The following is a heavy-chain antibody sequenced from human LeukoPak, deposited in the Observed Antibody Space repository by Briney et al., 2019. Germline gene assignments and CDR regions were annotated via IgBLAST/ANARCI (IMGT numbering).Heavy chain of an antibody. Sequence: PGGSLRLSCAASGFTFSSYVMHWVRQAPGKGLEWVAVISYDGSKKFYADSVKGRFTISRDNSKNTLYLQMNSLRAEDTAVYYCARAYSSGWYYFDYWGQGTLVTVSS. CDR3: ARAYSSGWYYFDY. J-gene: IGHJ4*02. V-gene: IGHV3-30*03. CDR1: GFTFSSYV. CDR2: ISYDGSKK. D-gene: IGHD6-19*01.